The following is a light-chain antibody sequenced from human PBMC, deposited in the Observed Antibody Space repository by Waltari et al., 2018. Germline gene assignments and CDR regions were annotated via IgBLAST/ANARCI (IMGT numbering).Light chain of an antibody. J-gene: IGKJ1*01. CDR2: AAS. CDR3: LQDFAYPRT. CDR1: QGIRKD. V-gene: IGKV1-6*01. Sequence: AIQVTQSPSSLSASVGDRVPITCRASQGIRKDLGWYQQKPGKAPRLLIYAASNLESGVPSRFSGSGSGTDFTLSISSLQPEDFATYYCLQDFAYPRTFGQGTKVEIK.